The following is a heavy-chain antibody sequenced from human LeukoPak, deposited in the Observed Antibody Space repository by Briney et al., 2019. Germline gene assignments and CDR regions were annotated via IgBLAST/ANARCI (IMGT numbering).Heavy chain of an antibody. CDR3: ARDVSPTFPLWFDP. CDR2: IWNSGST. V-gene: IGHV4-31*03. CDR1: GYSISSRTYY. D-gene: IGHD2/OR15-2a*01. Sequence: SETLSLTCSVSGYSISSRTYYWTWIRQHPEKGLEWIGYIWNSGSTNYNPSLKSRVTISVDTSKNQFSLKLTSMTAADTAVYYCARDVSPTFPLWFDPWGQGILVIVSS. J-gene: IGHJ5*02.